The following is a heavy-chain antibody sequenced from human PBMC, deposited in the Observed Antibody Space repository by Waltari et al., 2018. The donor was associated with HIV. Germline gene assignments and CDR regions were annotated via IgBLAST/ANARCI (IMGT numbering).Heavy chain of an antibody. V-gene: IGHV3-7*01. CDR3: ARRQQLTD. CDR1: GVTFRSPW. CDR2: IKEDGSEI. J-gene: IGHJ4*02. Sequence: EVRLVESGGGLVQPGGSLRLSCEASGVTFRSPWMTWVRQAPGKGLEWVANIKEDGSEIHYVDSVKGRFTISRDNAKNSLYLQMNSLRAEDTAVYYCARRQQLTDWGQGTLVTVSS. D-gene: IGHD6-13*01.